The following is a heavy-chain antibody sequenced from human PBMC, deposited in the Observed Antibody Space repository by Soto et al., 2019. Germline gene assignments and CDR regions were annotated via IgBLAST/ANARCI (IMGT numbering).Heavy chain of an antibody. CDR3: VKRYSSSPYVWFDP. CDR1: GGTFSSYA. J-gene: IGHJ5*02. Sequence: GASVKVSCKASGGTFSSYAICWVRQAPGQGLEWMGGIIPIFGTANYAQKFQGRVTITADESTSTAYMELSSLRSEDTAVYYCVKRYSSSPYVWFDPWGQGTLVTVSS. D-gene: IGHD6-13*01. CDR2: IIPIFGTA. V-gene: IGHV1-69*13.